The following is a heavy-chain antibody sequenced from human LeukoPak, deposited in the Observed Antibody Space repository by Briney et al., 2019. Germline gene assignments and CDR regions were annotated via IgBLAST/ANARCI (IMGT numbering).Heavy chain of an antibody. J-gene: IGHJ3*02. CDR1: GYTFTGFY. CDR3: ARPSESTSTFDI. D-gene: IGHD3-10*01. Sequence: ASVKVSCKASGYTFTGFYMHWVRQAPGQGLEWMGWINPNSGDTNYVQKFQGRVTMTRDTSISTAYMELSRLRSDDTAVYYCARPSESTSTFDIWGQGTMVTVSS. CDR2: INPNSGDT. V-gene: IGHV1-2*02.